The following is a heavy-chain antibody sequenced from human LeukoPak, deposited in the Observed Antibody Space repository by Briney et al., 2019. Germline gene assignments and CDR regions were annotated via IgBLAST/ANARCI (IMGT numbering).Heavy chain of an antibody. CDR3: ASSPGYRVDY. CDR1: GGSISSYY. Sequence: SETLSLTCTVSGGSISSYYWSWIRQSPGKGLEWIGYIYYSGSTNYNPSLKSRVTISVDTSKNQFSLKLSSVTAADTAVYYCASSPGYRVDYWGQGTLVTVSS. D-gene: IGHD5-24*01. CDR2: IYYSGST. V-gene: IGHV4-59*12. J-gene: IGHJ4*02.